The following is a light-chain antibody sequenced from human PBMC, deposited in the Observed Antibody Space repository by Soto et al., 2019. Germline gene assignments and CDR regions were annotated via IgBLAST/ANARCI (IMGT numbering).Light chain of an antibody. CDR1: QSVSNSY. CDR2: GAS. CDR3: QHFNSYPWT. V-gene: IGKV3-15*01. J-gene: IGKJ1*01. Sequence: EIVMTQSPGTLSLSPGERATLYFKASQSVSNSYLAWYQQKPGQAPRLLIYGASTRATGIPARFSGSGSGTEFTLTISSLQPDDFATYYCQHFNSYPWTFGQGTKVDI.